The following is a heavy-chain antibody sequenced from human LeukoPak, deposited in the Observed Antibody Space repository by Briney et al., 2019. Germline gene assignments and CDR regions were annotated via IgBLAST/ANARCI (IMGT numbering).Heavy chain of an antibody. V-gene: IGHV3-21*01. D-gene: IGHD4-17*01. Sequence: GGSLRLSCAASGFTFSSYSMNWVRQAPGKGLEWVSSISSSSSYIYYADSVKGRFTISRDNVKNSLYLQMNSLRAEDTAVYYCARDSDYGVSIVDYWGQGTLVTVSS. J-gene: IGHJ4*02. CDR2: ISSSSSYI. CDR1: GFTFSSYS. CDR3: ARDSDYGVSIVDY.